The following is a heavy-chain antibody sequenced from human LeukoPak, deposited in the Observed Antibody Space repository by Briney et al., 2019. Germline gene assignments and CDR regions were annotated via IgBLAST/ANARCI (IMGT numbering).Heavy chain of an antibody. CDR3: ARDLGPTYYYDSSGYYPTPLENYYYYYGMDV. Sequence: PGGSLRLSCAASGFTSSSYAMHWVRQAPGKGLEWVAVISYDGSNKYYADSVKGRFTISRDNSKNTLYLQMNSLRAEDTAVYYCARDLGPTYYYDSSGYYPTPLENYYYYYGMDVWGQGTTVTVSS. J-gene: IGHJ6*02. V-gene: IGHV3-30-3*01. CDR1: GFTSSSYA. CDR2: ISYDGSNK. D-gene: IGHD3-22*01.